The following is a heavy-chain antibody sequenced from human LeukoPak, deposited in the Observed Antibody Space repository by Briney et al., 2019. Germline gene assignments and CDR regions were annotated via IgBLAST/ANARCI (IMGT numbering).Heavy chain of an antibody. CDR1: GSTFSSFG. J-gene: IGHJ3*02. CDR3: ARGVLEWLFGAFDI. D-gene: IGHD3-3*01. V-gene: IGHV3-33*01. CDR2: IWYDGSNK. Sequence: QPGGSLRLSCAASGSTFSSFGMHWVRQAPGKGLEWVAVIWYDGSNKYYADSVKGRFTISRDNSKNTLYLQMNSLRAEDTAVYYCARGVLEWLFGAFDIWGQGTMVTVSS.